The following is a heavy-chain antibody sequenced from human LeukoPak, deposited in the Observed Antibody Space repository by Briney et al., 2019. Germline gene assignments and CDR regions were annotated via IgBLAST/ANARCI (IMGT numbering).Heavy chain of an antibody. CDR2: IKQDGSEK. CDR3: ASQGRYCSSTSCYRGWSDP. D-gene: IGHD2-2*02. CDR1: GFTFSSYW. J-gene: IGHJ5*02. Sequence: PGGSLRLSCAASGFTFSSYWMSWVRQAPGKGLEWVANIKQDGSEKYYVDSVKGRFTISRDNAKNSLYLQMNSLRAEDTAVYYCASQGRYCSSTSCYRGWSDPWGQGTLVTVSS. V-gene: IGHV3-7*01.